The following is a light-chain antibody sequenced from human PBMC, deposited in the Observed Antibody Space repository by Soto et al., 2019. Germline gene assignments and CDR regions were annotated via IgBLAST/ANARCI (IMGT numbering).Light chain of an antibody. CDR2: WAS. CDR1: QSVLYSSNNKNY. CDR3: QQYYSPPLT. V-gene: IGKV4-1*01. J-gene: IGKJ4*01. Sequence: DIVMTQSPDSLAVSLGERATINCKSSQSVLYSSNNKNYLAWYQQKPGQPPKLLIYWASTRESGVPDRFSGSASGTDFTLTIASLQAEDVAVYYCQQYYSPPLTFGGGTKVEIK.